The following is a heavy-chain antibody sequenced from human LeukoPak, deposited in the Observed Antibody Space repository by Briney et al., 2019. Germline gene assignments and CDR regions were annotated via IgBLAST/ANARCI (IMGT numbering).Heavy chain of an antibody. J-gene: IGHJ4*02. D-gene: IGHD6-19*01. Sequence: GRPLRLSLTAPDLTFSNYGMHWVGQAPGKGLEWVALISFDRRNQYYAASVKGRFTSTRDNSKSTLYLQMNSLTAKDTAVYSSAKDRGGPRPQWLALHIADYRGQGTPVTVSS. V-gene: IGHV3-30*18. CDR2: ISFDRRNQ. CDR1: DLTFSNYG. CDR3: AKDRGGPRPQWLALHIADY.